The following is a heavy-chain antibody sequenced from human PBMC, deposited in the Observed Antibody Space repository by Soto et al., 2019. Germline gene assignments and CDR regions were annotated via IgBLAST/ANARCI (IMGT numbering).Heavy chain of an antibody. D-gene: IGHD5-18*01. CDR3: AHPPARGYSYGYEEYYFDY. V-gene: IGHV2-5*01. J-gene: IGHJ4*02. CDR1: GFSLSTSGLG. Sequence: GSGPTLVNPTQTLTLTCTFSGFSLSTSGLGVGWIRQPPGKALEWLALIYWNDDKRYSPSLKSRLTITKDTSKNQVVLTMTNMDPVDTETYYCAHPPARGYSYGYEEYYFDYWGQGTMITVYS. CDR2: IYWNDDK.